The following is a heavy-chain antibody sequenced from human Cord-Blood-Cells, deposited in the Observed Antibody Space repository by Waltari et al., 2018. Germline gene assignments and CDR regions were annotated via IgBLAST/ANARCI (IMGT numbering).Heavy chain of an antibody. CDR3: ARDSFGRRGGGEQLVAFDI. D-gene: IGHD6-13*01. V-gene: IGHV4-31*03. CDR2: IYYSGRT. CDR1: GGSISSGGYY. Sequence: QVQLQESGPGLVKPSQTLSLTCTVSGGSISSGGYYWSWIRQHPGKGLEWIGYIYYSGRTYYNPSLKTRVTISVDTSKNQFSLKLSSVTAADTAVYYCARDSFGRRGGGEQLVAFDIWGQGTMVTVSS. J-gene: IGHJ3*02.